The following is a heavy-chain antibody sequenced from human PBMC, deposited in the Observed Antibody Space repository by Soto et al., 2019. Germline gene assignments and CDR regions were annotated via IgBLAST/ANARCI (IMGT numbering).Heavy chain of an antibody. CDR3: ARHHGPTTSENWFDP. Sequence: GVSVKVSCKASGYTFFTYDISWVRQATGQGLEWMGWISTYSGDTKYAQKFQGRVTMTTDTSTTTAYLELRSLRSDDTAVYYCARHHGPTTSENWFDPWGQGTLVTVSS. J-gene: IGHJ5*02. CDR2: ISTYSGDT. D-gene: IGHD5-12*01. CDR1: GYTFFTYD. V-gene: IGHV1-18*01.